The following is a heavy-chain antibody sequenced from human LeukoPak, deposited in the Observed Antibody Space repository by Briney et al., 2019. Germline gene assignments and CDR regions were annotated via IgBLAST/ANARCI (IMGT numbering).Heavy chain of an antibody. J-gene: IGHJ4*02. Sequence: GGSLRLSCAASGFTFSSYSMNWVRQAPGKGLEWVSYISSSSSTIYYADSVKGRFTISRDNAKNSLYLQMNSLRAEDTAVYYCARVTAYDILTGYAHPFDYWGQGTLVTVSS. CDR3: ARVTAYDILTGYAHPFDY. CDR2: ISSSSSTI. V-gene: IGHV3-48*01. CDR1: GFTFSSYS. D-gene: IGHD3-9*01.